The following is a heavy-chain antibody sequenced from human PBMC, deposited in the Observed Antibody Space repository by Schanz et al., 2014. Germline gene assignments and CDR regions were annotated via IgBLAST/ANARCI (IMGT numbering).Heavy chain of an antibody. V-gene: IGHV1-69*02. Sequence: QLQLVQSGAEVKKPGSSVKVSCKASGGTFSTYTISWVRQAPGQGLEWMGRIIPILGIANYAQKFQGRVTITADRSTSTAYMELSSLRSEDTAVYYCARLGTGMAVAGSVIDSYYYYMDVWGEGTTVTVSS. CDR1: GGTFSTYT. D-gene: IGHD6-19*01. J-gene: IGHJ6*03. CDR3: ARLGTGMAVAGSVIDSYYYYMDV. CDR2: IIPILGIA.